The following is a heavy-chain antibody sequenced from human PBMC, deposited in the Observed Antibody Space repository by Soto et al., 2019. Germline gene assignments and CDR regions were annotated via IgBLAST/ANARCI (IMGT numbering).Heavy chain of an antibody. CDR2: IVLGNGNT. V-gene: IGHV1-58*01. J-gene: IGHJ5*02. CDR1: GFTVSSSA. CDR3: ATRIGNIGWYWLDT. D-gene: IGHD6-19*01. Sequence: QMHLVQSGPEVKRPGTSLKVSCKASGFTVSSSAVQWVRQARGQPLEWIGWIVLGNGNTNYAQKFQQRVTITRDMSTSTAYMEVRRLTYEDTAVYYCATRIGNIGWYWLDTWGQGTLVTVSS.